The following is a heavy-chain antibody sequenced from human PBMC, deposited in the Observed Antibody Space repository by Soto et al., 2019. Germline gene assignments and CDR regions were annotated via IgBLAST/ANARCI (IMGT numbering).Heavy chain of an antibody. J-gene: IGHJ6*02. CDR1: GVTFISYA. Sequence: PVGSQSLSYAASGVTFISYAVSWARQTPGKGLEWVAIIPFDGSNDHFADSVQGRFTLPRHHPENTLYLQMNILSADDTAVHYCARPAAKVIFYSGMDVWGQGTTVPVSS. CDR2: IPFDGSND. D-gene: IGHD2-21*01. V-gene: IGHV3-30-3*01. CDR3: ARPAAKVIFYSGMDV.